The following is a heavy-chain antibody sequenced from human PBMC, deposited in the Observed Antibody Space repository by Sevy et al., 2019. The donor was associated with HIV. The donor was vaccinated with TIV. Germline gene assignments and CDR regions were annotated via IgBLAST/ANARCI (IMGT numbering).Heavy chain of an antibody. CDR3: ARVRSVRGDILTGYYIEDYYYYGMDV. D-gene: IGHD3-9*01. J-gene: IGHJ6*02. CDR1: GYTFTSYD. V-gene: IGHV1-8*01. Sequence: ASVKVSCKASGYTFTSYDINWVRQATGQGLEWMGWMNPNSGNTGYAQKFQGRVTMTRNTSISTAYMELGSLRSEDTAGYYCARVRSVRGDILTGYYIEDYYYYGMDVWGQGTTVTVSS. CDR2: MNPNSGNT.